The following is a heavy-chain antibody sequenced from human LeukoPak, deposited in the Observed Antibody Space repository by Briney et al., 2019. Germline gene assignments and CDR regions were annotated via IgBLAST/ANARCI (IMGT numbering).Heavy chain of an antibody. V-gene: IGHV1-2*02. CDR3: ARDYYDFWSGYYGGAPSYGMDV. D-gene: IGHD3-3*01. CDR2: INPNSGGT. Sequence: ASVKVSCKASGYTFTSYGISWVRQAPGQGLEWMGWINPNSGGTNYAQKFQGRVTMTRDTSISTAYMELSRLRSDDTAVYYCARDYYDFWSGYYGGAPSYGMDVWGQGTTVTVSS. CDR1: GYTFTSYG. J-gene: IGHJ6*02.